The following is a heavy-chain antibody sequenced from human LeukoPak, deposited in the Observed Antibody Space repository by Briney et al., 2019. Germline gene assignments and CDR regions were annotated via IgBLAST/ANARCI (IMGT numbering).Heavy chain of an antibody. J-gene: IGHJ3*02. CDR1: GGSISSYY. CDR3: ARDPNYYDSSGYPGAFDI. Sequence: PSETLSLTCTVSGGSISSYYWSWIRQPAGKGLEWIGRIYTSGSTNYNPSLKSRVTMSVDTSKNQFSLKLSSVTAADTAVYYCARDPNYYDSSGYPGAFDIWGQGTMVTVSS. CDR2: IYTSGST. D-gene: IGHD3-22*01. V-gene: IGHV4-4*07.